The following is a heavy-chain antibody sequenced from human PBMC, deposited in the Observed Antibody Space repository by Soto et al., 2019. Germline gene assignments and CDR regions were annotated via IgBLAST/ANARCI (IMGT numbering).Heavy chain of an antibody. CDR2: IYYSGST. CDR3: ARSGWWYFDY. J-gene: IGHJ4*02. Sequence: SETLSLTCTVSGGSISSSSYYGGWIRQPPGKGLEWIGSIYYSGSTYYNPSLKSRVTISVDTSKNQFSLKLSSVTAADTAVYYCARSGWWYFDYWGQGTLVTVSS. V-gene: IGHV4-39*01. CDR1: GGSISSSSYY. D-gene: IGHD6-19*01.